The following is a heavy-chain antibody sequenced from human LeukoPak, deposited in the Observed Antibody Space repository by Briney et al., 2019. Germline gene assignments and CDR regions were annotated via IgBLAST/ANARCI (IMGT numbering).Heavy chain of an antibody. J-gene: IGHJ4*02. D-gene: IGHD3-22*01. V-gene: IGHV3-64D*06. CDR1: GFTFSSYA. CDR3: VIQGGAYYYDSSGYPY. CDR2: ISSNGGST. Sequence: GGSLRLSCSASGFTFSSYAMHWVRQALGKGLEYVSAISSNGGSTYYADSVKGRFTISRDNSKNTLYLQMSSLRAEDTAVYYCVIQGGAYYYDSSGYPYWGQGTLVTVSS.